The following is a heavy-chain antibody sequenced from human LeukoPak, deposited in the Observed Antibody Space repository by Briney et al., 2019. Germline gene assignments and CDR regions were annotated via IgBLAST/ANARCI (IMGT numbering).Heavy chain of an antibody. CDR1: GHSFTSYW. CDR3: ARHLRSSYDSSGYMPPGFDY. D-gene: IGHD3-22*01. Sequence: GESLKISCKGSGHSFTSYWIGWVRQMPGKGLEWMGIIYPGYSDTRYSPSFQGQVTISANKSISTAYLQWSSLKASDTAMYYCARHLRSSYDSSGYMPPGFDYWGQGTLVTVSS. CDR2: IYPGYSDT. J-gene: IGHJ4*02. V-gene: IGHV5-51*01.